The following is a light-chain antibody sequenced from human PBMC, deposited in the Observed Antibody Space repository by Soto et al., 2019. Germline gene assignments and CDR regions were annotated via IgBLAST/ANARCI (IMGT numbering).Light chain of an antibody. J-gene: IGKJ5*01. Sequence: EVVLTQSPVTLSLSPGERATLSCRASQSFRGLLTWYQQKPGQAPRLLISDACNRATGIPPRFSGSGSGTDFTLTISSLEPEDSAVYYCQQRHMWPITFGQGTRLEIK. CDR1: QSFRGL. CDR3: QQRHMWPIT. CDR2: DAC. V-gene: IGKV3-11*01.